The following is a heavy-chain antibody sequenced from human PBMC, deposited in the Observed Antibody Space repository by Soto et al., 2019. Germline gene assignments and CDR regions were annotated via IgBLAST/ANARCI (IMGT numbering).Heavy chain of an antibody. D-gene: IGHD3-16*01. CDR1: GYTLTTYD. J-gene: IGHJ4*02. CDR3: ARDDYTSGVY. V-gene: IGHV1-8*01. CDR2: MNPNSGTT. Sequence: GASVTVTRMAPGYTLTTYDMNSARQATGQGLEWVGWMNPNSGTTGFAQKFQGRVTMTRNTSITTAYMELNSLRAEDTAVYYGARDDYTSGVYWGQGSLVTVSS.